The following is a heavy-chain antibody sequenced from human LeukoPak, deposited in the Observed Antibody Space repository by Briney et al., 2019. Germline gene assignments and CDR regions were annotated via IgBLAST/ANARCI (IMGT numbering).Heavy chain of an antibody. J-gene: IGHJ4*02. V-gene: IGHV4-59*08. Sequence: SSETLSLTCTVSGGSISSYYWSWIRQPPGKGLEWVGYIYYSGSTKYNPSLKSRVTISVDTSRNQFSLKLSSVTAADTAVYYCARGMTTVTHWGQGTLVTVSS. CDR2: IYYSGST. CDR1: GGSISSYY. D-gene: IGHD4-11*01. CDR3: ARGMTTVTH.